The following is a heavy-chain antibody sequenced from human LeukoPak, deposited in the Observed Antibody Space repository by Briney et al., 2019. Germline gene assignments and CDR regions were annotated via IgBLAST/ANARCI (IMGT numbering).Heavy chain of an antibody. D-gene: IGHD3-22*01. CDR1: GFTVSSNY. J-gene: IGHJ2*01. V-gene: IGHV3-53*01. Sequence: PGGSLRLSCAASGFTVSSNYMSWVRQAPGKGLEWVSVIYSGGSTYYADSVKGRFTISRDNSKNTLYLQMNSLRAEDTAVYYCARTRYRTYYYDSSQSDTRYFDLWGRGTLVTVSS. CDR2: IYSGGST. CDR3: ARTRYRTYYYDSSQSDTRYFDL.